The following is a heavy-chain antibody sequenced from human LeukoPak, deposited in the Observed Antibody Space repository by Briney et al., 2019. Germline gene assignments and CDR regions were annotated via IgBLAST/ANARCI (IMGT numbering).Heavy chain of an antibody. J-gene: IGHJ4*02. D-gene: IGHD4-23*01. Sequence: ASVKVSCKASGYAFTTYDINWVRQAPGQGLERMAWINPGNGATGYAQTFQDRITVTSDTSTDTVYMELASLTSNDTATYYCARSPQDHGGNCFNHWGLGSLVTVSS. V-gene: IGHV1-8*01. CDR2: INPGNGAT. CDR3: ARSPQDHGGNCFNH. CDR1: GYAFTTYD.